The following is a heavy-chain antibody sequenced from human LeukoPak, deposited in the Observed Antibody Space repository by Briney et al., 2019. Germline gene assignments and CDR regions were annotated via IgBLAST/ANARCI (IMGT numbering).Heavy chain of an antibody. Sequence: SVKVSCKASGGTFSSYAISWVRQAPGQGLEWMGGIIPIFGTANYAQKFQGRVTITADESTSTAYMELSSLRSEDTAVYYCARERIKYYYDSRGLEYYFDYWGQGTLVTVSS. V-gene: IGHV1-69*13. CDR2: IIPIFGTA. CDR1: GGTFSSYA. CDR3: ARERIKYYYDSRGLEYYFDY. J-gene: IGHJ4*02. D-gene: IGHD3-22*01.